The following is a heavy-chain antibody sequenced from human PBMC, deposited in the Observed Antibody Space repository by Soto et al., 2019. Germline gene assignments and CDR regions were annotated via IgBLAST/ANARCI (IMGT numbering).Heavy chain of an antibody. J-gene: IGHJ4*02. CDR3: KIDPRWSFWSPLADS. D-gene: IGHD3-3*01. Sequence: EVQLVESGGGLVKPGGSLTLSCAASGFTFTNAWMTLVRKAPGKGLEWVGHIKSKADGETTDYAAPVKDRFTISREDSKNTVYLRLNSLRTGDTAIYYCKIDPRWSFWSPLADSWGQGTLVTVSS. V-gene: IGHV3-15*01. CDR2: IKSKADGETT. CDR1: GFTFTNAW.